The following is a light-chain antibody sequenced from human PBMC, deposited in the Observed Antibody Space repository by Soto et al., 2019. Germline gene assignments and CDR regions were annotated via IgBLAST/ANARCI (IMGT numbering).Light chain of an antibody. CDR1: QGISSY. CDR2: AAS. V-gene: IGKV1-9*01. J-gene: IGKJ5*01. Sequence: DIQLTQSPSFLSASVGDRVTITCRASQGISSYLAWYQQKPGKAPKLLIYAASTLQSGVPSRFSGSGSGTEFTLTISSLQPEDFATYYCQQLNSYRITFGQGTQLEIK. CDR3: QQLNSYRIT.